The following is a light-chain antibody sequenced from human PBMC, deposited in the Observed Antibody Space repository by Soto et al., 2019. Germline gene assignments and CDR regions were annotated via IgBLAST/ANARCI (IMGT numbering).Light chain of an antibody. Sequence: VVSLSPVTVSLSPEERATLSCRARQSVSSSHLAWYQHRPGQAPRLLIYAASSRATGSPDRFSGGGSGTDFTLTISRLEPEDCAGYYCQQYGYSPISSGQVTRPEIK. CDR3: QQYGYSPIS. V-gene: IGKV3-20*01. CDR1: QSVSSSH. CDR2: AAS. J-gene: IGKJ5*01.